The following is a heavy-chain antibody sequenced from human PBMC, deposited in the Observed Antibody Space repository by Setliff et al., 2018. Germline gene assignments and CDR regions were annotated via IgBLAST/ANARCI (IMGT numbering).Heavy chain of an antibody. Sequence: PGGSLRLSCAASGFTFSSYWMSWVRQAPGKGLEWVANIKQDGSEKYYVDSVKGRFTISRDNANRFLYLHMNSLRADDTALYYCTRFGRDDIGIWGQGTMVTVSS. CDR1: GFTFSSYW. J-gene: IGHJ3*02. V-gene: IGHV3-7*03. CDR2: IKQDGSEK. D-gene: IGHD5-12*01. CDR3: TRFGRDDIGI.